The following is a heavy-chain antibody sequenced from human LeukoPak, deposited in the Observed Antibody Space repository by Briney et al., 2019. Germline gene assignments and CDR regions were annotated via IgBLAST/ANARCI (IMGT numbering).Heavy chain of an antibody. V-gene: IGHV4-31*03. Sequence: PSETLSLTCTVSGGSISSGGYYWGWIRQHPGKGLEWIGYIYYSGSTYYNPSLKSRVAISVDTSKNQFSLKLSSVTAADTAVYYCARAGGNSGYYYYYGMDVWGQGTTVTVSS. CDR1: GGSISSGGYY. D-gene: IGHD4-23*01. J-gene: IGHJ6*02. CDR2: IYYSGST. CDR3: ARAGGNSGYYYYYGMDV.